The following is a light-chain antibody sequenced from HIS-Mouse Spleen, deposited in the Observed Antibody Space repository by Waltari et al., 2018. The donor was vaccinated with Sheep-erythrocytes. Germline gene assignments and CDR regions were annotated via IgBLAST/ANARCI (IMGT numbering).Light chain of an antibody. CDR1: QSVLYSSNNKND. V-gene: IGKV4-1*01. J-gene: IGKJ4*01. CDR3: QQYYSTLT. Sequence: DIVMTQSPDSLAVSLGERATINCKSSQSVLYSSNNKNDLAWYQQKRGQTPKLLIYWASTRESGVTDRLSGSGSGTDFTLTISSLQAEDVAGYYCQQYYSTLTFGGGTKVEIK. CDR2: WAS.